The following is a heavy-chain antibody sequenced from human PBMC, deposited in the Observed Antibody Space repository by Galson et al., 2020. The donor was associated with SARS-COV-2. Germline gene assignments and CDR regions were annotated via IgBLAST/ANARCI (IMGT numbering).Heavy chain of an antibody. V-gene: IGHV4-61*02. Sequence: SETLTLTCTDSGGSTSSSSYNWRWIRQHAGKGLEWIGRIKTRGSTNYNPYPKSRVTISVDTSKNQFSLKLSSVTAAATAVYYCARAPTVDTAMVSYYYGMDVWGQGTTVTVSS. CDR2: IKTRGST. J-gene: IGHJ6*02. D-gene: IGHD5-18*01. CDR3: ARAPTVDTAMVSYYYGMDV. CDR1: GGSTSSSSYN.